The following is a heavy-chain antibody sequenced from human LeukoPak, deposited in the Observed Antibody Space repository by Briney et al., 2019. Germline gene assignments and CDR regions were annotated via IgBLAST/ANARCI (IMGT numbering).Heavy chain of an antibody. J-gene: IGHJ4*02. CDR2: ISGSGGST. D-gene: IGHD1-1*01. CDR3: AKGNWRYFDY. CDR1: GFTFSSYA. Sequence: RGSLRLSCAASGFTFSSYAMSWVRQAPGKGLEWVSAISGSGGSTYYADSVKGRFTISRDNSKNTLYLQMNSLGADDTAAYYCAKGNWRYFDYWGQGTLVTVSS. V-gene: IGHV3-23*01.